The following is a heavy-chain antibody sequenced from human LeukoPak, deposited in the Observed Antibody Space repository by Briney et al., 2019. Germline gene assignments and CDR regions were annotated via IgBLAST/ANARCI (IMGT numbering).Heavy chain of an antibody. CDR3: AKEGRDVYFDY. Sequence: GRSLILSCAASGFTFDDYAMHWVRQAPGKGLEWVSGISWNSGSIGYADSVKGRFTISRDNAKNSLYLQMNSLRAEDMALYYCAKEGRDVYFDYWGQGTLVTVSS. J-gene: IGHJ4*02. CDR2: ISWNSGSI. V-gene: IGHV3-9*03. CDR1: GFTFDDYA.